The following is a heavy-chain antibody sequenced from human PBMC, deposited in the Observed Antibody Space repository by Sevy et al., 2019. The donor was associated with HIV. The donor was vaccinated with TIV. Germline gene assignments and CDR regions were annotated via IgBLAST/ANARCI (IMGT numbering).Heavy chain of an antibody. D-gene: IGHD2-21*01. V-gene: IGHV3-30*02. CDR1: GFSYSSYD. Sequence: GGSLRLSCAASGFSYSSYDMHWVRQAPGKGLEGVAYIQYDGSNKDYADSVKGRFTISRDNSKNTLDLQMNSLRVEDTAVYYCVKEGGGEGGDHWGQGTLVTVSS. CDR2: IQYDGSNK. CDR3: VKEGGGEGGDH. J-gene: IGHJ4*02.